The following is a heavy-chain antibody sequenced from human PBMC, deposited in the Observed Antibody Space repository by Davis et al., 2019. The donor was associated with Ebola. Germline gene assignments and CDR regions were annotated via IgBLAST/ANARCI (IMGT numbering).Heavy chain of an antibody. V-gene: IGHV1-2*06. Sequence: AASVTVSCKASGYTFTNYGITWVRQAPGQGLEWMGRINPNSGGTNYAQKFQGRVTMTRDTSISTAYMELSSLRYDDTAVYYCSRGHDYYYGIDVWGKGTTVSVSS. CDR3: SRGHDYYYGIDV. J-gene: IGHJ6*04. CDR2: INPNSGGT. CDR1: GYTFTNYG.